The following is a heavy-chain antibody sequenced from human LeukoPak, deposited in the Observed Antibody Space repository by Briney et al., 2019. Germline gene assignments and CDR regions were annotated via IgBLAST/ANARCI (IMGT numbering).Heavy chain of an antibody. J-gene: IGHJ4*01. CDR1: GGSFSGYY. Sequence: PSETLSLTCAVYGGSFSGYYWSWIRQPPGKGLEWIGEINHSGSTNYNPPLKSRVTISVDTSKNQFSLKVSSVTAADTAVYYCASLTMIVVPWGHGTWSPSPQ. D-gene: IGHD3-22*01. V-gene: IGHV4-34*01. CDR3: ASLTMIVVP. CDR2: INHSGST.